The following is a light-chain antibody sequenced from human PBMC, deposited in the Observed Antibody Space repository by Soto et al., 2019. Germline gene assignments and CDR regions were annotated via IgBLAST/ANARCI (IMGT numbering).Light chain of an antibody. J-gene: IGLJ1*01. V-gene: IGLV2-14*03. CDR1: SSDVGGYNY. CDR3: SSYTSSTTSS. Sequence: QSALTQPASVSGSPGQSITISCTGTSSDVGGYNYVSWYQQHPGKAPKLMIYDVSNRPSGVSNRFSGSKSGNMASLTISGLQAEDEADYYCSSYTSSTTSSFGTGTKLTVL. CDR2: DVS.